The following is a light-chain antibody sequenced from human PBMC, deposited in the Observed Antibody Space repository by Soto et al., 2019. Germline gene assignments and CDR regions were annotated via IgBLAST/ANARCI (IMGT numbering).Light chain of an antibody. J-gene: IGKJ2*01. CDR1: QSVSRDN. Sequence: EIVLTQSPGTLYLSPGERGTLSCRASQSVSRDNLAWYQQKPGQAPRLLIYGASSRAPGIPDRFSGSGSGTDFTLTISRLEPEDFAVYYCQQYDREPYIFGLGSKLEIK. CDR3: QQYDREPYI. CDR2: GAS. V-gene: IGKV3-20*01.